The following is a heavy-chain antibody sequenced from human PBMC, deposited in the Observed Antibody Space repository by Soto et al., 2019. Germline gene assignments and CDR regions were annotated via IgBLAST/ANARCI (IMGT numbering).Heavy chain of an antibody. V-gene: IGHV3-11*01. CDR3: ARRLQWQLRPLDS. CDR1: GFTFSDYY. Sequence: PGGSLRLSCAGSGFTFSDYYMIWIRQAPGKGLEWVSYINTLSSAIYYADSVKGRFTISRDNAKNSLYLQMNSLRAEDTAVYYCARRLQWQLRPLDSWGRGTLVTVSS. J-gene: IGHJ4*02. D-gene: IGHD6-19*01. CDR2: INTLSSAI.